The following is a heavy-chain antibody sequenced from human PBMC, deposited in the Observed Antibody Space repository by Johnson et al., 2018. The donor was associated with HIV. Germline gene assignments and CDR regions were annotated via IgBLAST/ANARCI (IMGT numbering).Heavy chain of an antibody. D-gene: IGHD2-15*01. CDR3: AGVRGDCSGGSCYRWGTFDI. CDR2: ITSNGGST. J-gene: IGHJ3*02. V-gene: IGHV3-64*01. Sequence: VQLVESGGSLVQPGGSLRLSCAASGFTFSSYWMSWVRQAPGKGLEYVSAITSNGGSTYYANYVKGRFIISREHSKNKLYLQMVSLRVEDMAVYYCAGVRGDCSGGSCYRWGTFDIWGQGTMVTVSS. CDR1: GFTFSSYW.